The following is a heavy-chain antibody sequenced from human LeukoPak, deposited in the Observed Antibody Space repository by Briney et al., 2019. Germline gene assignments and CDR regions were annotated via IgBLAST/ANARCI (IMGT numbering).Heavy chain of an antibody. V-gene: IGHV3-7*03. CDR3: ARDQYDTWSRRGNFDS. Sequence: GGSLRLSCVASGFTFGKYWMSWARQAPGKGLEWVANIRLDGSEKNYVDSVKGRFTISRDNTKNSLYLQMNSLRAEDTAVFYCARDQYDTWSRRGNFDSWGQGTLVIVSS. CDR1: GFTFGKYW. CDR2: IRLDGSEK. J-gene: IGHJ4*02. D-gene: IGHD3-3*01.